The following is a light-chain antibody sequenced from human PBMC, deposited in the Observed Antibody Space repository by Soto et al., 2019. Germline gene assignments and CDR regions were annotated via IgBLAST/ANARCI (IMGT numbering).Light chain of an antibody. CDR3: QWLNSFPWT. CDR1: QGISSF. CDR2: SAS. Sequence: DIQLTQSPSFLSASVGDRVTITCRASQGISSFLAWYQQKPGKAPSLLIYSASTLQSGVPSRFSGSGSGTEFTLTISSLQPEDFATYYCQWLNSFPWTFGQGTKVEIK. V-gene: IGKV1-9*01. J-gene: IGKJ1*01.